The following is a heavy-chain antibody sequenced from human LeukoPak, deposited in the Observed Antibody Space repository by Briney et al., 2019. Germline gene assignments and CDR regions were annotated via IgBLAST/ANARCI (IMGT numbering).Heavy chain of an antibody. D-gene: IGHD3-16*01. Sequence: ASVKVSCKASGYTFTGYYMHWVRQAPGQGLEWMGWINPNSGGTNYAQKFQGRVTMTRDTSISTAYMELSRLRSDDTAVYYCARAQGGGLTAFDIWGQGTMVTVSS. V-gene: IGHV1-2*02. J-gene: IGHJ3*02. CDR3: ARAQGGGLTAFDI. CDR2: INPNSGGT. CDR1: GYTFTGYY.